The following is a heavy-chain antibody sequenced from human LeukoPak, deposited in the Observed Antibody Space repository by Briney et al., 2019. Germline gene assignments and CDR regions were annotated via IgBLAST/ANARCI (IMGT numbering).Heavy chain of an antibody. D-gene: IGHD6-19*01. V-gene: IGHV1-24*01. CDR1: GYTLTELS. CDR2: FDPEDGET. CDR3: ARVSAVAGSMDYYYGMDV. Sequence: ASVKVSCKVSGYTLTELSMHWVRQAPGKGLEWMGGFDPEDGETIYAQKFQGRVTMTEDTSTDTAYMELSSLRSEDTAVYYCARVSAVAGSMDYYYGMDVWGQGTTVTVSS. J-gene: IGHJ6*02.